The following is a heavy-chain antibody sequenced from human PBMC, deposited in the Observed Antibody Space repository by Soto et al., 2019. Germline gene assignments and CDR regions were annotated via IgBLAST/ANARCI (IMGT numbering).Heavy chain of an antibody. D-gene: IGHD5-12*01. V-gene: IGHV4-59*01. Sequence: SETLSLTCTVSGGSIGSYYWSGIRQPPGKGLEWIGYIYYSGSTNYNPSLKSRVTISVDTSKNQFSLKLRSVTAADTAVYYCARERLGVATIVWGQGTLVTVSS. CDR2: IYYSGST. J-gene: IGHJ4*02. CDR1: GGSIGSYY. CDR3: ARERLGVATIV.